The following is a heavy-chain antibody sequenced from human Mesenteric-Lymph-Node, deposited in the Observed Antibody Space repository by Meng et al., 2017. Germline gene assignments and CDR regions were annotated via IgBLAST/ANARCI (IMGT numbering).Heavy chain of an antibody. CDR2: IKQDGSEM. D-gene: IGHD6-13*01. CDR1: GFTFSSYS. J-gene: IGHJ3*02. CDR3: ARGWAAVAAADVVGAFDI. V-gene: IGHV3-7*01. Sequence: GESLKISCAASGFTFSSYSMSWVRQAPGKGLEWVANIKQDGSEMYYVDSVKGRFTISRDNAKNSLYLQMNSLRADDTAVYYCARGWAAVAAADVVGAFDIWGQGTMVTVSS.